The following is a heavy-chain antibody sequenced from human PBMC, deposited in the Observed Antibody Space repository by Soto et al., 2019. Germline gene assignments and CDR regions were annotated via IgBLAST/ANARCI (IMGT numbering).Heavy chain of an antibody. V-gene: IGHV3-33*01. J-gene: IGHJ6*02. CDR1: GFTFSSYG. CDR3: ARLDWSGGGCYSGYYGMDV. Sequence: QVQLVESGGGVVQPGRSLRLSCAASGFTFSSYGMHWVRQAPGKGLEWVAVIWYDGSNKYYADSVKGRFTISRDNSKKTLYPQMNSLRAEDTAVYYCARLDWSGGGCYSGYYGMDVWGQGTTVTVSS. D-gene: IGHD2-15*01. CDR2: IWYDGSNK.